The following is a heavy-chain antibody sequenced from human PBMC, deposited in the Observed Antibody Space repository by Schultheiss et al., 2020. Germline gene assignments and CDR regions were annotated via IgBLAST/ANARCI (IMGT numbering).Heavy chain of an antibody. J-gene: IGHJ5*02. V-gene: IGHV4-30-2*01. Sequence: LPCAVSGGSISSGGYSWSWIRQPPGKGLEWIGYIYHSGSTYYNPSLKSRVTISVDRSKNQFSLKLSSVTAADTAVYYCARGSITTGWFDPWGQGTLVTVSS. CDR2: IYHSGST. CDR3: ARGSITTGWFDP. CDR1: GGSISSGGYS. D-gene: IGHD3-22*01.